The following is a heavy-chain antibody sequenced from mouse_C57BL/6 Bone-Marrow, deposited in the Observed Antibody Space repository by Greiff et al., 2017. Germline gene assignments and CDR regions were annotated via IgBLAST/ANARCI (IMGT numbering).Heavy chain of an antibody. CDR2: IDPSDSYT. Sequence: QVQLKQPGAELVKPGASVKLSCKASGYTFTSYWMQWVKQRPGQGLEWIGEIDPSDSYTNYNQKFKGKATLTVDTSSSTAYMQLSSLTSEDSAVYYCIMITDAWFAYWGQGTLVTVSA. D-gene: IGHD2-4*01. CDR1: GYTFTSYW. V-gene: IGHV1-50*01. CDR3: IMITDAWFAY. J-gene: IGHJ3*01.